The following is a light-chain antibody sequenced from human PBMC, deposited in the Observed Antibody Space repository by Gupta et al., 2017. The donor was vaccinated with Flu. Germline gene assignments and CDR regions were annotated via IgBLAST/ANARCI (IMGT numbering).Light chain of an antibody. CDR3: QSYDSTNRV. V-gene: IGLV6-57*03. Sequence: KFMLTQPHSVSESPGKTVTISCTRSSGSIASNYVQWYQQRPGSAPTTVIYEDNQRSSGVPDQFSGSIDSSSNSASLIISGLKTEDEADYYCQSYDSTNRVFGGGTKLTVL. CDR2: EDN. J-gene: IGLJ3*02. CDR1: SGSIASNY.